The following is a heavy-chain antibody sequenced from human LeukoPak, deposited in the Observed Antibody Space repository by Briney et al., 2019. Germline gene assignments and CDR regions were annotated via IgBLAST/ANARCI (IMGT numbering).Heavy chain of an antibody. V-gene: IGHV1-69*13. Sequence: SVKVSCTASGGTFSSYAISWVRQAPGQGLEWMGGIIPIFGTANYAQKFQGRVTITADESTSTAYMELSSLRPEDTAVYYCARGREYYDYVWGSYRLRYYFDYWGQGTLVTVSS. J-gene: IGHJ4*02. CDR3: ARGREYYDYVWGSYRLRYYFDY. D-gene: IGHD3-16*02. CDR2: IIPIFGTA. CDR1: GGTFSSYA.